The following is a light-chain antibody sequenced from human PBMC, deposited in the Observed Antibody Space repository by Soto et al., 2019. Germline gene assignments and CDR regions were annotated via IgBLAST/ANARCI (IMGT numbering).Light chain of an antibody. CDR3: QQYNSYLWT. V-gene: IGKV1-5*03. CDR1: QSISNW. Sequence: DIQMTQSPSTLPASVGDRVTITCRASQSISNWLAWYQQKPGKAPQLLIYKASILERGVSSRFSGSGSGTEFTLTISSLQPDDFATYYGQQYNSYLWTFGQGTKVEVK. J-gene: IGKJ1*01. CDR2: KAS.